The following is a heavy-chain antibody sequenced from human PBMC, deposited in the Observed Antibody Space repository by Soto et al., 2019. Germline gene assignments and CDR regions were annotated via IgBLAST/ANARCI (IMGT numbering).Heavy chain of an antibody. D-gene: IGHD2-21*01. Sequence: EVQLVESGGGLVKPGGSLTLSCAASGFTFSNYAMSWVRQAPGKGLEWVSSISSSSSYIYYADSVKGRFTISRDNAKNSLYLQMNSLRAEDTAIYYCARDQSYCSGYCYSVGAFDIWGQGTMVTVSS. V-gene: IGHV3-21*01. CDR3: ARDQSYCSGYCYSVGAFDI. J-gene: IGHJ3*02. CDR1: GFTFSNYA. CDR2: ISSSSSYI.